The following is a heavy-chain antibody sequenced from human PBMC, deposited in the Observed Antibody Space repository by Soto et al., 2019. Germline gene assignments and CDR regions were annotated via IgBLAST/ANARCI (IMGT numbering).Heavy chain of an antibody. CDR2: ISYDGSNK. Sequence: QVQLVESGGGVVQPGRSLRLSCAASGFTFSSYAMHWVHQAPGKGLEWVAVISYDGSNKYYADSVKGRFTISRDNSKNTLYLQMNSLRAEDTAVYYCASSMVRGYDAFDIWGQGTMVTVSS. V-gene: IGHV3-30-3*01. J-gene: IGHJ3*02. D-gene: IGHD3-10*01. CDR3: ASSMVRGYDAFDI. CDR1: GFTFSSYA.